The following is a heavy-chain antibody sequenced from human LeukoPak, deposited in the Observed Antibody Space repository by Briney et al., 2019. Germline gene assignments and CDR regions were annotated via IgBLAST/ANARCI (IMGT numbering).Heavy chain of an antibody. CDR1: GGSFSNYY. D-gene: IGHD6-13*01. CDR2: IYYSGST. CDR3: AREEQQLLGAFDI. V-gene: IGHV4-59*12. J-gene: IGHJ3*02. Sequence: SETLSLTCTVSGGSFSNYYWSWIRQPPGKGLEWIGYIYYSGSTNYNPSLKSRVTMSVDTSKNQFSLKLSSVAAADTAVYYCAREEQQLLGAFDIWGQGTMVTVSS.